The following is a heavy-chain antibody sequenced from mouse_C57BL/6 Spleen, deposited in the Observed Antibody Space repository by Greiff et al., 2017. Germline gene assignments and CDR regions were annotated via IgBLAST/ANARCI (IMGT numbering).Heavy chain of an antibody. V-gene: IGHV6-3*01. CDR1: GFTFSNYW. CDR3: TGSYYGSSYLAY. J-gene: IGHJ3*01. Sequence: EVKVVESGGGLVQPGGSMKLSCVASGFTFSNYWMNWVRQSPEKGLEWVAQIRLKSDNYATHYAESVKGRFTISRDDSKSSVYLQMNNLRAEDTGIYYCTGSYYGSSYLAYWGQGTLVTVSA. CDR2: IRLKSDNYAT. D-gene: IGHD1-1*01.